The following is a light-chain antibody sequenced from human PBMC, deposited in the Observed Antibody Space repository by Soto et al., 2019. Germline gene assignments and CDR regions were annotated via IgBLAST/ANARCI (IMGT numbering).Light chain of an antibody. CDR1: SSDVGGYNY. V-gene: IGLV2-14*03. Sequence: VLTQPASVSGSPGQSITISCTGTSSDVGGYNYVSWYQQHPGKAPKLMIYEVSNRPSGDSDRFSGSKSGNTASLTISGLQAEDEADYYCSSYTSSSTPYVFGSGTKVTVL. J-gene: IGLJ1*01. CDR2: EVS. CDR3: SSYTSSSTPYV.